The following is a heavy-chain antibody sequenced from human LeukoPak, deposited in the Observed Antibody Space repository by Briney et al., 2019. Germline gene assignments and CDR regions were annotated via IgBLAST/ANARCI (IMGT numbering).Heavy chain of an antibody. Sequence: GGSLRLSCAASGFSFSSYGMDWVRHAPGKGLEWVAFIRYDGNNKDYADSVKGRFTISRDNSKNTLYLQMNSLRVDDTAVYYCAKGYGDLVAFDIWGQGTMVTVSS. D-gene: IGHD4-17*01. V-gene: IGHV3-30*02. CDR1: GFSFSSYG. CDR3: AKGYGDLVAFDI. J-gene: IGHJ3*02. CDR2: IRYDGNNK.